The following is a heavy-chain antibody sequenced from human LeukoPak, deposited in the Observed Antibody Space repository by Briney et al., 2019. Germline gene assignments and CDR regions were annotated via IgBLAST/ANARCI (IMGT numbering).Heavy chain of an antibody. Sequence: GGSLRLSCAASGFTFSRDGMHWVRQAPGKGLEWVAVIWYDGSKKYYADSVKGRFTISRDNSKNTLYLQINSLRAEDTAVYYCARLSGSFLDYWGQGTLVTVSS. CDR3: ARLSGSFLDY. J-gene: IGHJ4*02. V-gene: IGHV3-33*01. CDR2: IWYDGSKK. CDR1: GFTFSRDG. D-gene: IGHD1-26*01.